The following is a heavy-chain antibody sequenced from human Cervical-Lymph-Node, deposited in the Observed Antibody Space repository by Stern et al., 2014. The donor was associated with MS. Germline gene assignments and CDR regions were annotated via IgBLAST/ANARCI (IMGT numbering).Heavy chain of an antibody. J-gene: IGHJ5*02. CDR2: ISADESRK. V-gene: IGHV3-30*18. CDR1: GLTFSTYG. Sequence: MQLVESGGGVVQPGRSLRLSCAASGLTFSTYGMHWVRQAPGKGLEWVAVISADESRKFYGDSVKGRFTISRDNSKNTLYLQMNSLRPEDTAVYYCAKGDNWRRLNPWGQGALVTVSS. D-gene: IGHD1-20*01. CDR3: AKGDNWRRLNP.